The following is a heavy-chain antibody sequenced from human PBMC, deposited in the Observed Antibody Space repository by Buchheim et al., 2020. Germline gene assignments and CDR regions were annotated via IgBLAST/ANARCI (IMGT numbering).Heavy chain of an antibody. J-gene: IGHJ4*02. Sequence: QVQLVESGGGVVQPGRSLRLSCAASGFTFSSYGMHWVRQAPGKGLEWVAVISYDGSNKYYADSVKGRFTISRDNSKNTLYLQMNSLRAEDTAVYYCAKDFHGEQIDYWGQGTL. V-gene: IGHV3-30*18. CDR1: GFTFSSYG. CDR2: ISYDGSNK. D-gene: IGHD3-10*01. CDR3: AKDFHGEQIDY.